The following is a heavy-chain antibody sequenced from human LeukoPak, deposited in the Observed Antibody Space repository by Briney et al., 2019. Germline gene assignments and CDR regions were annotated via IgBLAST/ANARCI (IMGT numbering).Heavy chain of an antibody. CDR2: IYYSGST. CDR3: ARDPSDYYYYGMDV. Sequence: SETLSLTCTVSGGSISSGDYYWSWIRQPPGKGLEWIGYIYYSGSTYYNPSLKGRVTISVDTSKNQFSLKLSSVTVADTAVYYCARDPSDYYYYGMDVWGQGTTVTVSS. V-gene: IGHV4-30-4*01. J-gene: IGHJ6*02. D-gene: IGHD6-19*01. CDR1: GGSISSGDYY.